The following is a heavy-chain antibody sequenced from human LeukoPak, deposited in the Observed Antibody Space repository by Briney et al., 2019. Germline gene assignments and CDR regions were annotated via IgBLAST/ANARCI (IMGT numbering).Heavy chain of an antibody. D-gene: IGHD7-27*01. J-gene: IGHJ4*02. Sequence: GGSLTLSCAATGFTFKKHWMSWVRQAIGKGLECVAKINEDGSEKHYVDSVKGRFTISRDNARNSLSLQMNNLRADDTAVYHCARDYTGGWNDYWGQGTLVTVSS. CDR1: GFTFKKHW. CDR3: ARDYTGGWNDY. V-gene: IGHV3-7*01. CDR2: INEDGSEK.